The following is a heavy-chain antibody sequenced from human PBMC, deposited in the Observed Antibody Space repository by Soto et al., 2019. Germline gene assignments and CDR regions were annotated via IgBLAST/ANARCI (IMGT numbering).Heavy chain of an antibody. V-gene: IGHV4-39*01. J-gene: IGHJ4*02. D-gene: IGHD2-8*01. CDR2: ISYSGST. CDR1: GGSISSSSYY. Sequence: PSETLSLTCTVSGGSISSSSYYWGWIRQPPGKGLEWIASISYSGSTYYSLSLKSRVTISVDTSKNQFSLKLTSVTAADTAVYNCARLAKGGTTYGYLDYWGQGTLVTVSS. CDR3: ARLAKGGTTYGYLDY.